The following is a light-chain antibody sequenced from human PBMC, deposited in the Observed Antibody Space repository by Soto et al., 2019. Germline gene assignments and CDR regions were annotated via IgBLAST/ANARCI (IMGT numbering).Light chain of an antibody. CDR2: DAS. CDR3: QQRNVWPPIT. CDR1: QSIRTS. Sequence: EVVLTQSPATLSLSPGERATLFCRASQSIRTSLAWYQQKPGQAPRLVIFDASNRANGVPARFGGSGSGTDFTLTINSLEPEDFAVYYCQQRNVWPPITFGQGTRLEIK. J-gene: IGKJ5*01. V-gene: IGKV3-11*01.